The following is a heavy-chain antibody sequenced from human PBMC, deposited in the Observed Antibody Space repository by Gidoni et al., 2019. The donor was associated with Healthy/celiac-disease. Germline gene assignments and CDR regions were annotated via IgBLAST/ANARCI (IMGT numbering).Heavy chain of an antibody. D-gene: IGHD3-3*01. V-gene: IGHV1-69*04. J-gene: IGHJ6*02. CDR2: IIPILGIA. CDR1: GGTFSSYA. CDR3: ARDPFPDSYDFGSGDSPDGYDGMDV. Sequence: QVQLVQSGAEVTKPGSSVTVSCKASGGTFSSYAISWVRQAPGQGLEWMGRIIPILGIANYAQKFQGRVTITADKSTSTAYMELSSLRSEETAVYYCARDPFPDSYDFGSGDSPDGYDGMDVWGQGTTVTVSS.